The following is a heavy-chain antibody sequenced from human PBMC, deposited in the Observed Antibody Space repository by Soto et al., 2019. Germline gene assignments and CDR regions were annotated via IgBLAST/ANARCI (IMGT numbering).Heavy chain of an antibody. D-gene: IGHD3-9*01. CDR2: IIPIFGTA. Sequence: EASVKVSCKASGGAFSSYAISWVRQAPGQGLEWMGGIIPIFGTANYAQKFQGRVTITADESTSTAYMELSSLRSEDTAVYYCAREGYDILTGYSPGRYWGQGTLVTVSS. CDR1: GGAFSSYA. V-gene: IGHV1-69*13. CDR3: AREGYDILTGYSPGRY. J-gene: IGHJ4*02.